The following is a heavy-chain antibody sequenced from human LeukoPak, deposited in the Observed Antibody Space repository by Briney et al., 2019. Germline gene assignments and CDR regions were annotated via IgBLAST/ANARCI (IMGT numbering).Heavy chain of an antibody. CDR2: IYYSGST. CDR3: ARDGYRGAGYFDY. V-gene: IGHV4-59*01. CDR1: GGSISSYY. D-gene: IGHD5-18*01. Sequence: SETLSLTCTVSGGSISSYYWSWIRQPPGKGLEWIGYIYYSGSTNYNPSLKSRVTISVDTSKNQSSLKLSSVTAADTAVYYCARDGYRGAGYFDYWGQGTLVTVSS. J-gene: IGHJ4*02.